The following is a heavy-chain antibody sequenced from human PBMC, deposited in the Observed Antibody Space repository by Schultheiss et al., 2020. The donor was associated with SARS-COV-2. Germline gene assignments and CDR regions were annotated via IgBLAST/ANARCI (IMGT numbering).Heavy chain of an antibody. CDR1: GFTFSSYG. D-gene: IGHD3-16*01. CDR2: ISSSDTDI. Sequence: GGPLRLSCAASGFTFSSYGMHWVRQAPGKGLEWVSYISSSDTDIYYADSVKGRFTISRDNAKNSLYLQMNSLKTEDTAVYYCTLGGHQEYWGQGTLVTVSS. V-gene: IGHV3-21*05. J-gene: IGHJ4*02. CDR3: TLGGHQEY.